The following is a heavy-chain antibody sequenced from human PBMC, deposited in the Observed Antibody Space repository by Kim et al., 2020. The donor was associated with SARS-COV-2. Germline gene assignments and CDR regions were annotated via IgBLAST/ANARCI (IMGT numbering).Heavy chain of an antibody. Sequence: GGSLRLSCAASGFTFSSYAMHWVRQAPGKGLEWVAVISYDGSNKYYGDSVKGRFTISRDNSKNTLYLQMNSLRAEDTAVYYCARDKWHYDFWSGREPNWYFDRWGRGTLVTLSS. V-gene: IGHV3-30*04. CDR3: ARDKWHYDFWSGREPNWYFDR. CDR2: ISYDGSNK. D-gene: IGHD3-3*01. J-gene: IGHJ2*01. CDR1: GFTFSSYA.